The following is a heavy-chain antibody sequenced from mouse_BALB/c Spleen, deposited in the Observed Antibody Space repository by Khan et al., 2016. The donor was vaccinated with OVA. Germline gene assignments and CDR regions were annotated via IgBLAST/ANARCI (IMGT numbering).Heavy chain of an antibody. Sequence: QIQLVQSGPELKKPGETVKISCKASGYTFTNYGMNWVKQAPGKGLKWMGWINTSTGEPTYADDFKGRFAFSLETSASTAYLQFNNLKNEDTATYFCARSAATAWLAYWGQGTLVTVSA. V-gene: IGHV9-3-1*01. CDR1: GYTFTNYG. CDR3: ARSAATAWLAY. D-gene: IGHD1-2*01. CDR2: INTSTGEP. J-gene: IGHJ3*01.